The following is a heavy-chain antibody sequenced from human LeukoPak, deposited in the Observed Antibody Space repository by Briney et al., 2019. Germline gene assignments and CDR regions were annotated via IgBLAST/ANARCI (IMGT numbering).Heavy chain of an antibody. CDR3: ARGARKVTNDY. CDR1: GGSISSGSYY. D-gene: IGHD1-14*01. J-gene: IGHJ4*02. CDR2: IYTSGST. Sequence: PSETLSLTCTVSGGSISSGSYYWSWIRQPAGKGLEWIGRIYTSGSTNYNPSLKSRVTISVDTSKNQFSLKLSSVTAADTAVCYCARGARKVTNDYWGQGTLVTVSS. V-gene: IGHV4-61*02.